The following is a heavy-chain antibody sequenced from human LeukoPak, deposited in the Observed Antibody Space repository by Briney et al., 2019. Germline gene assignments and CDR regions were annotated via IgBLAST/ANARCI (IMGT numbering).Heavy chain of an antibody. CDR2: ISPYDGNT. Sequence: ASVKVSCKASGYTFTSYGVTWVRQAPGQGLEWMGWISPYDGNTNYAQKFQARVTITRDTSASTAYMELSSLRSEDTAVYYCARDPIGSRWPYYFDYWGQGTLVTVSS. D-gene: IGHD6-13*01. CDR1: GYTFTSYG. CDR3: ARDPIGSRWPYYFDY. J-gene: IGHJ4*02. V-gene: IGHV1-18*01.